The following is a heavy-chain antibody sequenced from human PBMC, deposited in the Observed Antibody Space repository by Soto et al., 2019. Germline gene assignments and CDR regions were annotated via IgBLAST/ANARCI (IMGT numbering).Heavy chain of an antibody. J-gene: IGHJ5*02. CDR1: GGSFSGYC. CDR3: ARGQTYYDFWSGYRFWFDP. V-gene: IGHV4-34*01. D-gene: IGHD3-3*01. Sequence: SETLSLTCAVYGGSFSGYCWSWIRQPPGKGLEWIGEINHSGSTNYNPSLKSRVTISVDTSKNQFSLKLSSVTAADTAVYYCARGQTYYDFWSGYRFWFDPWGQGTLVTVSS. CDR2: INHSGST.